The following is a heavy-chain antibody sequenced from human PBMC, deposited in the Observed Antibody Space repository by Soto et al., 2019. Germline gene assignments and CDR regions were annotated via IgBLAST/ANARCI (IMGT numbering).Heavy chain of an antibody. CDR2: ISYDGSNK. CDR1: GFTFSSYG. J-gene: IGHJ4*02. Sequence: QVQLEESGGGVVQPERSLRLYCAASGFTFSSYGMHWVRQAPGKGLEWVAVISYDGSNKYYADSVKGRFSISRDNSKNTLYLQMNSLRAEDTAVYYCAPCFGAFDYWGQGTLVTVSS. D-gene: IGHD3-10*01. CDR3: APCFGAFDY. V-gene: IGHV3-30*03.